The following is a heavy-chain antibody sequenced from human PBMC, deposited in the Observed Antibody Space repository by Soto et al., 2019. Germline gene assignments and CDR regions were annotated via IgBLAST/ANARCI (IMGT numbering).Heavy chain of an antibody. Sequence: PSETLSLTCSVSGGPISNNFYYWTWIRQPPGKDLEWIGYISNSGNTAYNPSLNSRGTISVDKPKNQFSLKLSSVTAADTAMYYCTRRFSYGSGKYGIDLWGQGTTVTVSS. D-gene: IGHD3-10*01. CDR3: TRRFSYGSGKYGIDL. V-gene: IGHV4-61*05. CDR2: ISNSGNT. J-gene: IGHJ6*02. CDR1: GGPISNNFYY.